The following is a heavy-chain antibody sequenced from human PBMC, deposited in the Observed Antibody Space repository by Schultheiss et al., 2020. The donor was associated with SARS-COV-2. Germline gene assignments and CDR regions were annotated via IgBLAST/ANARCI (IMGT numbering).Heavy chain of an antibody. CDR1: GFTFSNAW. J-gene: IGHJ4*02. Sequence: GGSLRLSCAASGFTFSNAWMSWVRQAPGKGLEWVGRINSDGSSTSYADSVKGRFTISRDNAKNTLYLQMNSLRAEDTAVYYCAKDRVYASFFDYWGQGTLVTVSS. V-gene: IGHV3-74*01. CDR2: INSDGSST. D-gene: IGHD2-8*01. CDR3: AKDRVYASFFDY.